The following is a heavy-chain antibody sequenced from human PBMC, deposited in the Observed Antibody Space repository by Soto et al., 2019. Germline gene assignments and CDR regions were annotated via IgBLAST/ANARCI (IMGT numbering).Heavy chain of an antibody. CDR3: ASWYYYGSGTYYYYGMDV. CDR2: IIPIFGTA. J-gene: IGHJ6*02. Sequence: ASVKVSCKASGGTFSSYAISWVRQAPGQGLEWMGGIIPIFGTANYAQKFQGRVTITADESTSTAYMELSSLRSEDTAVYYCASWYYYGSGTYYYYGMDVWGQGTTVTVSS. CDR1: GGTFSSYA. D-gene: IGHD3-10*01. V-gene: IGHV1-69*13.